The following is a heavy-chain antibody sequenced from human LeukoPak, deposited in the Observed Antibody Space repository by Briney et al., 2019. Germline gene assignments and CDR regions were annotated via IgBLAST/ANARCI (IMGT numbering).Heavy chain of an antibody. J-gene: IGHJ6*02. D-gene: IGHD2-2*01. CDR2: ISAGNGNT. Sequence: ASVKVSCKASGGTFSSYAMQWVRQAPGQRLEWMGWISAGNGNTKYSQKFQGRVTITRDTSASTAYMELSSLRSEDTAVYYCARKYHCSSTSCYYYYGMDVWGQGTTVTVSS. CDR1: GGTFSSYA. V-gene: IGHV1-3*01. CDR3: ARKYHCSSTSCYYYYGMDV.